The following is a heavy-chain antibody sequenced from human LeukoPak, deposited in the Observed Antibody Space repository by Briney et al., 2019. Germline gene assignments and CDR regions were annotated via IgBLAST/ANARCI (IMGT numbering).Heavy chain of an antibody. CDR3: ARGDIVVVPAAYIDY. V-gene: IGHV3-30-3*01. J-gene: IGHJ4*02. CDR1: GFTFSSYA. Sequence: GGSLRLSCAASGFTFSSYAMHWVRQAPGKGLEWVAVISYDGSNKYYADSVKGRFTISRVNSKNTLYLQMNSLRAEDTAVYYCARGDIVVVPAAYIDYWGQGTLVTVSS. D-gene: IGHD2-2*01. CDR2: ISYDGSNK.